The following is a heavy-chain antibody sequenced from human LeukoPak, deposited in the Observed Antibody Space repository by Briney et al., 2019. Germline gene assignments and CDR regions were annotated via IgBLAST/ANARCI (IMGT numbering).Heavy chain of an antibody. D-gene: IGHD3-22*01. CDR1: GYTSTSYY. CDR3: AREGVVPRGPYGMDV. J-gene: IGHJ6*02. CDR2: INPSGGSP. V-gene: IGHV1-46*01. Sequence: ASVKVSCKASGYTSTSYYMHWVRQAPGQGLEWVGIINPSGGSPSYAQKFQGRLTMTRDTSTSTVYMELSSLRSEDAAVYYCAREGVVPRGPYGMDVWGQGTTVTFSS.